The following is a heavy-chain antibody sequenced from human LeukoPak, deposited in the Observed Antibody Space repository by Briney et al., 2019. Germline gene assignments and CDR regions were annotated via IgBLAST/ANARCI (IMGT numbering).Heavy chain of an antibody. V-gene: IGHV3-23*01. D-gene: IGHD3-10*01. J-gene: IGHJ4*02. CDR1: GFTFSSYE. Sequence: PGGSLRLSCAASGFTFSSYEMNWVRQAPGRGLEWVSSVSGGDPTTYYADSVKGRFTISRDNSKNTLYLQMNSLRAEDTATYYCAKESLLLRGPLLIYYFDFWGQGTLVTVSS. CDR3: AKESLLLRGPLLIYYFDF. CDR2: VSGGDPTT.